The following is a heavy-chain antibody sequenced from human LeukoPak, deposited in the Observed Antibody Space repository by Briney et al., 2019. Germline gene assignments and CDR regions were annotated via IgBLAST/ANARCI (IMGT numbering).Heavy chain of an antibody. J-gene: IGHJ4*02. V-gene: IGHV3-23*01. CDR2: ITDTGGTT. CDR1: GFTFSSYA. CDR3: AKGEYGSGWPD. Sequence: GGSLRLSREASGFTFSSYAMNWVRQAPGKGLEWVSGITDTGGTTDYADSVKGRFKISRDNSKNILYVQMNSLRDEDTAVYYCAKGEYGSGWPDWGQGTLVTVSS. D-gene: IGHD6-19*01.